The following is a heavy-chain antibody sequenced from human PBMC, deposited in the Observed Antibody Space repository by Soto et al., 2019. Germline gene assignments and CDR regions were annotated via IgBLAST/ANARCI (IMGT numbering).Heavy chain of an antibody. Sequence: EVQLVESGGGLVKPGGSLRLSCAASGFTFSNAWMNWVRQAPGKGLEWVGRIKSKTDGGTTDYAAPVKGRFTISRDDSKNTLYLQMNSLKTEDTAMYYCTTSDGGVGSSVHHWGQGTLVTVSS. CDR1: GFTFSNAW. CDR3: TTSDGGVGSSVHH. J-gene: IGHJ1*01. D-gene: IGHD3-22*01. V-gene: IGHV3-15*07. CDR2: IKSKTDGGTT.